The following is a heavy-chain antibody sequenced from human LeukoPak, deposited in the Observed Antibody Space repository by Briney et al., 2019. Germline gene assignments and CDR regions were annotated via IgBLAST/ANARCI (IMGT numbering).Heavy chain of an antibody. Sequence: GGSLRLSCAASGFIFSSYEMNWVRQAPGKGLEWVSYISSSGSTIYYADSVKGRFTISRDNAQNSLYLQMNSLRAEDTAVYYCASYYESSGFLRNFDYWGHGTLVTVSS. CDR2: ISSSGSTI. V-gene: IGHV3-48*03. CDR3: ASYYESSGFLRNFDY. CDR1: GFIFSSYE. D-gene: IGHD3-22*01. J-gene: IGHJ4*01.